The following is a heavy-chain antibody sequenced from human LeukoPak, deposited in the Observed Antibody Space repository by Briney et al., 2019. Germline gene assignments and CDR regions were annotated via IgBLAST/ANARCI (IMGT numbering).Heavy chain of an antibody. CDR1: GFSFSSHA. J-gene: IGHJ2*01. CDR3: AREREYCSGGSCDWYFDL. V-gene: IGHV3-64*04. D-gene: IGHD2-15*01. Sequence: GGSLRLSCAASGFSFSSHAMHWVRQAPGKGLEYVSAISGNGHGTWYRDSVKGRFSISRDNSKNTLYLQMNSLRAEDTAVYYCAREREYCSGGSCDWYFDLWGRGTLVTVSS. CDR2: ISGNGHGT.